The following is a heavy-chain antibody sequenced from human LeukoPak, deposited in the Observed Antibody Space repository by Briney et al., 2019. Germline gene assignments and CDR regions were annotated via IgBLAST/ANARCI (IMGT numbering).Heavy chain of an antibody. Sequence: KSSETLSLTCTVSGVSITSSSYYWGWIRQPPGKGLEWIGYIYYSGSTNYNPSLKSRVTISVDTSKNQFSLKLSSVTAADTAVYYCARHVSYYYDSSFFDYWGQGTLVTVSS. D-gene: IGHD3-22*01. V-gene: IGHV4-61*05. CDR3: ARHVSYYYDSSFFDY. CDR1: GVSITSSSYY. J-gene: IGHJ4*02. CDR2: IYYSGST.